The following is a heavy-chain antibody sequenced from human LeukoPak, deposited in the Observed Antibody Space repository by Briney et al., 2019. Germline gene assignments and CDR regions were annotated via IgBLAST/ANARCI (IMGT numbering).Heavy chain of an antibody. Sequence: PGGSLRLSCAASGFTFSNAWTSWVRQAPGKGLEWVGRIKSKTDGGTTDYAAPVKGRFTISRDDSKNTVFLQMNSLKTEDTAVYYCTTDRGYSYSYTYWGQGTLVTVSS. CDR2: IKSKTDGGTT. CDR3: TTDRGYSYSYTY. CDR1: GFTFSNAW. D-gene: IGHD5-18*01. V-gene: IGHV3-15*01. J-gene: IGHJ4*02.